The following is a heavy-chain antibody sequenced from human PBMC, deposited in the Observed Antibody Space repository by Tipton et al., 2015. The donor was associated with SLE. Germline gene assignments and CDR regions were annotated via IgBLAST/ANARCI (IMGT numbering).Heavy chain of an antibody. CDR3: AREAGLSSRSYYHGYMDV. D-gene: IGHD6-13*01. J-gene: IGHJ6*03. V-gene: IGHV4-61*02. CDR1: GGSVSSGSQY. Sequence: TLSLTCTVSGGSVSSGSQYWSWIRQSAGKGLEWIGRIYTRGSTNYNPSLMSRVAISLDTSKNQFSLKLSSVTAADTAVYYGAREAGLSSRSYYHGYMDVWGKGTTVTISS. CDR2: IYTRGST.